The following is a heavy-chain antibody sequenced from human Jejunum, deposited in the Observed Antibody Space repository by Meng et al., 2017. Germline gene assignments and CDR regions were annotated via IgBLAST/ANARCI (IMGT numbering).Heavy chain of an antibody. CDR1: GFSFSTYG. CDR2: IWYDGSII. Sequence: GESLKISCAASGFSFSTYGIHWVRQAPGKGLEWVAIIWYDGSIIEYADSVKGRFTISRDNSKNTVYLEMNSLRAEDTAVYYCARRYSTLSYFAYWGQGNLV. D-gene: IGHD5-12*01. J-gene: IGHJ4*02. CDR3: ARRYSTLSYFAY. V-gene: IGHV3-33*01.